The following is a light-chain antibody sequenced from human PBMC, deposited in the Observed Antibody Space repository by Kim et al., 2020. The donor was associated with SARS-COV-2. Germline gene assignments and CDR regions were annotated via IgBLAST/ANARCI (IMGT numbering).Light chain of an antibody. V-gene: IGLV6-57*03. J-gene: IGLJ3*02. CDR1: RGRIASNY. CDR2: TYN. Sequence: GQTVTISCPRSRGRIASNYVQWYQQRPGSAPTTVIYTYNHRPSGVPDRFSGSIDSSSNSASLTISGLKTEDEADYYCQSYDSTNQVFGGGTQLTVL. CDR3: QSYDSTNQV.